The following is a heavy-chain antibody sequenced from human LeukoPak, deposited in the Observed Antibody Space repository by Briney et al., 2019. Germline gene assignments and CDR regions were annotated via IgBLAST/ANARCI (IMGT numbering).Heavy chain of an antibody. V-gene: IGHV4-4*07. D-gene: IGHD6-6*01. CDR1: GGSISSYY. J-gene: IGHJ4*02. Sequence: SETLSLTCTVSGGSISSYYWSWIRQPAGKGLEWIGCIYTSGSTNYNPSLKSRVTMSVDTSKNQFSLKLSSVTAADTAVYYCARDSAYSSSYDYWGQGTLVTVSS. CDR3: ARDSAYSSSYDY. CDR2: IYTSGST.